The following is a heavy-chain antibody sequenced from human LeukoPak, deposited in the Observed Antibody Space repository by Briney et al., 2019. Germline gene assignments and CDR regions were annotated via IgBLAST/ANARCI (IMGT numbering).Heavy chain of an antibody. J-gene: IGHJ5*01. CDR1: GGSFSGFS. D-gene: IGHD6-19*01. V-gene: IGHV4-34*01. Sequence: SETLSLTCDVSGGSFSGFSWNWIRQPPGKGLEWLGEINQSGSTKYNPSLKSRVTISIDTSKSQFSLKMNSMTAADTAVYYCARCDSGGWFFDSWGQGALVTVSS. CDR2: INQSGST. CDR3: ARCDSGGWFFDS.